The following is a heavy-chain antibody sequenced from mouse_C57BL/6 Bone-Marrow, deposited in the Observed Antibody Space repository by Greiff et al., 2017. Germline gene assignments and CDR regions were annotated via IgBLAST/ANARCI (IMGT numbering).Heavy chain of an antibody. D-gene: IGHD1-1*01. CDR3: AKDYYGSPWYFHV. V-gene: IGHV1-66*01. CDR2: IYPGSGNT. Sequence: VQLQESGPELVKPGASVKISCKASGYSFTSYYIHWVKQRPGQGLEWIGWIYPGSGNTKYNEKFKGKATLTADTSSSPAYMQLSSLTSEDSAVYYCAKDYYGSPWYFHVWGTGTPVTVSS. CDR1: GYSFTSYY. J-gene: IGHJ1*03.